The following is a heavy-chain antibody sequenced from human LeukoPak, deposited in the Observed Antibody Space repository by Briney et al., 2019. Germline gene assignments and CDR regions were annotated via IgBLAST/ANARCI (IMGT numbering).Heavy chain of an antibody. Sequence: SESLSLTCPVSGGSISSHCWSWIRQPPGEGLEWDGYMFYSGSPNYNTCLKTRVTISGEAPKNQSSLKLTSVSAADTAVYYCARDSAPVTMIRGAPGGFDPWGQGTLVTVSS. CDR2: MFYSGSP. CDR1: GGSISSHC. V-gene: IGHV4-59*11. J-gene: IGHJ5*02. D-gene: IGHD3-10*01. CDR3: ARDSAPVTMIRGAPGGFDP.